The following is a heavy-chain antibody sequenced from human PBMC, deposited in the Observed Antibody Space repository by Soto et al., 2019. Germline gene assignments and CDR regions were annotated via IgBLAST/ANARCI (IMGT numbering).Heavy chain of an antibody. Sequence: PSETLSLTCTVSGGSISSSSYYWGWIRQPPGKGLEWIGSIYYSGSTYYNPSLKSRVTISVDTSKNQFSLKLSSVTAADTAVYYCARLHQSKQGLDYWGQGTPVTVSS. CDR3: ARLHQSKQGLDY. CDR1: GGSISSSSYY. D-gene: IGHD4-4*01. J-gene: IGHJ4*02. V-gene: IGHV4-39*01. CDR2: IYYSGST.